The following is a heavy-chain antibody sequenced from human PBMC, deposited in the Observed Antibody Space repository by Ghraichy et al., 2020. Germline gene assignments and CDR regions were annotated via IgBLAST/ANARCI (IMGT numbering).Heavy chain of an antibody. Sequence: LTCAASGFTFSNFGMHWVRQAPGKGLEWVALISYDGSKKYYGDSVKGRFTISRDNSKNALYVEMNSLRADDTAVYYCAKDSSGWYASLNYFYYGMDVWGQGTSVTVSS. CDR1: GFTFSNFG. CDR3: AKDSSGWYASLNYFYYGMDV. V-gene: IGHV3-30*18. CDR2: ISYDGSKK. D-gene: IGHD6-19*01. J-gene: IGHJ6*02.